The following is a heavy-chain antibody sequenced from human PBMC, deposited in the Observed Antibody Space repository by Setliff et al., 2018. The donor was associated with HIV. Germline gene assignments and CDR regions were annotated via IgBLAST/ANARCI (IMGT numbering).Heavy chain of an antibody. CDR2: MSHRGTT. Sequence: TSETLSLTCTVSGGSISSYFCSWLRQPPGKGLEWIGSMSHRGTTPYNPSLESRVTISVDTSKNQCSLRLTSLTAADTAVYFCARHYDVDAFDVWGQGTMVTVSS. CDR1: GGSISSYF. J-gene: IGHJ3*01. V-gene: IGHV4-59*08. CDR3: ARHYDVDAFDV. D-gene: IGHD3-16*01.